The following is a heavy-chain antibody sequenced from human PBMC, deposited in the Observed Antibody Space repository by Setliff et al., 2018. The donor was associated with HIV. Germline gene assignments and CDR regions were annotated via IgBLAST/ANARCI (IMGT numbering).Heavy chain of an antibody. CDR2: INHRGST. Sequence: SETLFLTCAVYNGSFSGNYWTWIRQAPGKGLEWIGEINHRGSTNYNSALKGRVTISVDTSKRQFSLKLTSVTAADTAVYYCARIPNHSSGFDYWGQGTPVTISS. CDR1: NGSFSGNY. J-gene: IGHJ4*02. V-gene: IGHV4-34*01. D-gene: IGHD3-22*01. CDR3: ARIPNHSSGFDY.